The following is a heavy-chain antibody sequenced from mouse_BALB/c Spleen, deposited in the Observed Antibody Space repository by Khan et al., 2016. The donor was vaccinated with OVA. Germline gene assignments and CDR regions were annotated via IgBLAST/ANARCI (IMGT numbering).Heavy chain of an antibody. CDR2: IRNKSNNYAT. J-gene: IGHJ2*01. D-gene: IGHD3-1*01. Sequence: EVELVESGGGLVQPKGSLKLACAASGFTFNTYAMNWVRQAPGKGLEWVARIRNKSNNYATYYVDSVKDRFTISRDDSQTMLYLQMSNLKTEDTAMYYCVRSSGYYFDYWGQGTTLTVSS. V-gene: IGHV10-1*02. CDR1: GFTFNTYA. CDR3: VRSSGYYFDY.